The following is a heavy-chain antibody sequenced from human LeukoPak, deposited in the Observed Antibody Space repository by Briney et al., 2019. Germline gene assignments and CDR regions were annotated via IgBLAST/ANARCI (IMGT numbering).Heavy chain of an antibody. D-gene: IGHD2-15*01. CDR2: ISGSGGST. V-gene: IGHV3-23*01. J-gene: IGHJ4*02. CDR3: AKGGYCSGGSCYAVGPTDLYFDY. Sequence: GGSLRLSCAASGFTFSNAWMSWVRQAPGKGLEWVSAISGSGGSTYYADSVKGRFTISRDNSKNTLYLQMNSLRAEDTAVYYCAKGGYCSGGSCYAVGPTDLYFDYWGQGTLVTVSS. CDR1: GFTFSNAW.